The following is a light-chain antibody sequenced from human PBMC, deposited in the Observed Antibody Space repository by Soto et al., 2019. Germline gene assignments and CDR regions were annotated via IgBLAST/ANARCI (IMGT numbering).Light chain of an antibody. V-gene: IGKV1-5*01. CDR2: DVS. Sequence: DIQMTQSPSTLSASVGDRVTITCRASQSITSWLAWFQQKPGQAPKLLIYDVSTLERGVPSRFSGSGSGTEFTLTISSLQTDDFATYYCQQYNGYPYTFGQGTKLKIK. CDR3: QQYNGYPYT. J-gene: IGKJ2*01. CDR1: QSITSW.